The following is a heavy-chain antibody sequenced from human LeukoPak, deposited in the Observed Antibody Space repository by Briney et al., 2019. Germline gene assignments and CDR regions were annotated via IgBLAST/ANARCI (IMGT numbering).Heavy chain of an antibody. Sequence: SETLSLTCAVYGGSFSGYYWSWIRQPPGKGLERIGEINHSGSTNYNPSLKSRVTISVDTSKNQFSLKLSSVTAADTAVYYCARGRYDSSGYYRNWFDPWGQGTLVTVSS. J-gene: IGHJ5*02. V-gene: IGHV4-34*01. D-gene: IGHD3-22*01. CDR2: INHSGST. CDR3: ARGRYDSSGYYRNWFDP. CDR1: GGSFSGYY.